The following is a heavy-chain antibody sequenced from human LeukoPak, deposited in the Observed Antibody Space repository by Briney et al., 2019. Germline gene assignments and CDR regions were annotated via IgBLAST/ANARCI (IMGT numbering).Heavy chain of an antibody. D-gene: IGHD6-13*01. CDR3: ARDPIGSRWPYYFDY. V-gene: IGHV1-3*01. J-gene: IGHJ4*02. CDR1: GYTFIAYY. Sequence: ASVKVSCKASGYTFIAYYMHWVRQAPGQRLEWMGWINAGNGNTKYSQKFQARVTITRDTSASTAYMELSSLRSEDTAVYYCARDPIGSRWPYYFDYWGQGTLVTVSS. CDR2: INAGNGNT.